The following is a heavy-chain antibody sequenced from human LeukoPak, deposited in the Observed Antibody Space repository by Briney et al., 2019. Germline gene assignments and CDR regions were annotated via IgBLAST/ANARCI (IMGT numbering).Heavy chain of an antibody. CDR1: GFPFYSYE. CDR2: INARGGIT. Sequence: GGSLRLSCAASGFPFYSYEMTWVRQAPGKGLEWLSFINARGGITHIADSVKGRFSISRDNTKNSLYLQMDNLRAEDTAIYYCAKLRGYYYVMDVWGNGTAVTVSS. V-gene: IGHV3-48*03. J-gene: IGHJ6*04. CDR3: AKLRGYYYVMDV.